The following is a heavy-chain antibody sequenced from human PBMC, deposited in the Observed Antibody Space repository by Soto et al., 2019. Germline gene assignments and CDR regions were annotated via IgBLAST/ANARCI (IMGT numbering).Heavy chain of an antibody. Sequence: QVQLVQSGAEVKKAGASVKISCQAAGYPFTSHAIYWVRQAPGQRREWMGWINPANGNTKYSTKFQGRVTITRDTSASTAYMELRTLKSEDTGLYSCAREGKPLFRELVGWFDPWGQGTLLTVSS. CDR2: INPANGNT. V-gene: IGHV1-3*01. CDR1: GYPFTSHA. CDR3: AREGKPLFRELVGWFDP. D-gene: IGHD1-7*01. J-gene: IGHJ5*02.